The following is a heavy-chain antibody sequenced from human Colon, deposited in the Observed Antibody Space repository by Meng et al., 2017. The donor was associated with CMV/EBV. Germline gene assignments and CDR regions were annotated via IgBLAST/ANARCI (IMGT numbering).Heavy chain of an antibody. D-gene: IGHD3-3*01. Sequence: CADFGITFKNSWMSWVRQVAGKGPEWVANIKYDGSEENYVDSVKGRFTVSRDDAKKSLYLQMTSLRVDDTAVYYCARATGGRSGYNYWGQGTLVTVSS. CDR3: ARATGGRSGYNY. CDR1: GITFKNSW. V-gene: IGHV3-7*01. CDR2: IKYDGSEE. J-gene: IGHJ4*02.